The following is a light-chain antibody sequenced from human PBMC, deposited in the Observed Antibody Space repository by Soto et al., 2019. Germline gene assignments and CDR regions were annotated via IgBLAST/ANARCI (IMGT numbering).Light chain of an antibody. J-gene: IGKJ2*01. CDR3: QPSFNSPMFT. Sequence: DIQMTQSPSSLSASVGDRVTITCQSSQSISNSLNWYQQKPGMAPKLLIYAASTLGYGVPSRFSGSGSSTHFTLTISSLQPDDFATYYCQPSFNSPMFTFGNGTKVDIX. CDR1: QSISNS. CDR2: AAS. V-gene: IGKV1-39*01.